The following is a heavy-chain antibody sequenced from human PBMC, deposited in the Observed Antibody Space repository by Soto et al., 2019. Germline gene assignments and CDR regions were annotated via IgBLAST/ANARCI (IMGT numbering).Heavy chain of an antibody. V-gene: IGHV4-39*01. J-gene: IGHJ6*02. CDR2: IYYSGST. CDR1: GGSISSSSYY. Sequence: PSETLSLTCTVSGGSISSSSYYWGWIRQPPGKGLEWIGSIYYSGSTYYNPSLKSRVTISVDTSKNQFSLKLSSVTAADTAVYYCAGTTVLRYFDWWGYYYYGMDVWGQGTTVTVSS. D-gene: IGHD3-9*01. CDR3: AGTTVLRYFDWWGYYYYGMDV.